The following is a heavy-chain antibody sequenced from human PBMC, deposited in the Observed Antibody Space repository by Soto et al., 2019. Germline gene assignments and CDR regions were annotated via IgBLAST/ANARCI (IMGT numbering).Heavy chain of an antibody. Sequence: QVQLQQWGAGLLKPSETLSLTCAVYGGSFSNYYWSWIRQPPGKGLEWIGEINHCGSTNYNPSLKSRVTISVDTSKSQFSLKLSSVTAADTAVYFCARSRVVTATFSYYYAMDVWGRGTTVTVSS. CDR1: GGSFSNYY. CDR3: ARSRVVTATFSYYYAMDV. CDR2: INHCGST. D-gene: IGHD2-21*02. J-gene: IGHJ6*02. V-gene: IGHV4-34*01.